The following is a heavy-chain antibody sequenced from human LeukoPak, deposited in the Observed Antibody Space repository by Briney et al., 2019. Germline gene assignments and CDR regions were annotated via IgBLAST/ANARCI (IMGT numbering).Heavy chain of an antibody. Sequence: ASVKVSCKASGYTFTGYYMHWVRQAPGQGLEWMGRINPNSGGTNYAQKFQGRVTMTRDMSISTAYMELSRLRSDDTAVYYCARVPIPYGSGSYYKGGGGWFDPWGQGTLVTVSS. CDR2: INPNSGGT. CDR3: ARVPIPYGSGSYYKGGGGWFDP. J-gene: IGHJ5*02. V-gene: IGHV1-2*06. CDR1: GYTFTGYY. D-gene: IGHD3-10*01.